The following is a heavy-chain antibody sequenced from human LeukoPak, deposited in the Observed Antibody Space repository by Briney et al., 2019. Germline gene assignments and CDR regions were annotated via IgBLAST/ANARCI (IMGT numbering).Heavy chain of an antibody. CDR2: ISHSGVTI. CDR3: ARQLSGAYFDY. CDR1: GFTFSSYE. D-gene: IGHD7-27*01. Sequence: GGSLRLSCAASGFTFSSYEMNWVRQAPGKGLEWVSHISHSGVTIYYADSVEGRFTMSRDNAKNSLYLQMNSLRAEDTAIYYCARQLSGAYFDYWGQGTLVTVSS. V-gene: IGHV3-48*03. J-gene: IGHJ4*02.